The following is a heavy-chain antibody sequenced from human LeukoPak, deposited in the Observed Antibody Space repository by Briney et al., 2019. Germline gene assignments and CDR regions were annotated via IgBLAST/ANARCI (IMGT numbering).Heavy chain of an antibody. J-gene: IGHJ4*02. CDR1: GITFSSYW. Sequence: GGSLRLSCAASGITFSSYWMSWVRQAPGKGLEWVASIKQDGSEKYYVDSVKGRFTISRDNAKNSLYLQMNSLRAEDTAVYYCARPIVATNLDYWGQGTLVTVSS. V-gene: IGHV3-7*02. CDR3: ARPIVATNLDY. CDR2: IKQDGSEK. D-gene: IGHD5-12*01.